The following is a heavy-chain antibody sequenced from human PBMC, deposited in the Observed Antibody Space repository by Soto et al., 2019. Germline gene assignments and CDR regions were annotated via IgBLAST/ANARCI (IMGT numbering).Heavy chain of an antibody. CDR2: IIPIFGTA. CDR1: GGTFSSYA. D-gene: IGHD2-2*01. Sequence: GASVKVSCKASGGTFSSYAISWVRQAPGQGLEWMGGIIPIFGTANYAQKFQGRVTITADESTSTAYMELSSLRSEDTAVYYCARDHPCSSTSCYDYYYYGMDVWGQGTTVTVSS. V-gene: IGHV1-69*13. CDR3: ARDHPCSSTSCYDYYYYGMDV. J-gene: IGHJ6*02.